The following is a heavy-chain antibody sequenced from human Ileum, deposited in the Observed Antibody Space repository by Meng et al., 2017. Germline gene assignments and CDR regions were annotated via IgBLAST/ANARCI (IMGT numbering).Heavy chain of an antibody. CDR2: ISTTSSFI. J-gene: IGHJ4*02. CDR3: VGRPNFDY. Sequence: GESLKISCAASGFTFSTYPMYWVCQAPGKGLEWVSSISTTSSFIHYADSVKGRFIISRDNTKNLLYLQMNSLRAEDTAVYYCVGRPNFDYWGQGTLVTVSS. CDR1: GFTFSTYP. V-gene: IGHV3-21*01.